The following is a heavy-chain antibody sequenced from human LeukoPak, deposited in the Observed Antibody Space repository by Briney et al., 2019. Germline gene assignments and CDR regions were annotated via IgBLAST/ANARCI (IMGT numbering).Heavy chain of an antibody. Sequence: GGSLRLSCAASGFAFSSYAMNWVRQAPGKGLEWVSTISGNGGDTYYADSVKGRFTISRDNAKNSLYLQMNSLRAEDTALYHCARFSAVAGTDYWGQGTQVTVSS. CDR3: ARFSAVAGTDY. D-gene: IGHD6-19*01. CDR2: ISGNGGDT. J-gene: IGHJ4*02. CDR1: GFAFSSYA. V-gene: IGHV3-23*01.